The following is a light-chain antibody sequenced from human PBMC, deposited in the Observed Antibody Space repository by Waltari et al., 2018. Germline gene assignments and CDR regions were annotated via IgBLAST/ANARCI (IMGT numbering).Light chain of an antibody. CDR3: QQSYSTLMYT. Sequence: DIQMTQSPSSLSASVGDRVTITCRASRDIFNYLNWYQQKPGKAPKFLIYAASSLQSGVPSRFSGSGSGTDFTLTISSLQPEDFATYYCQQSYSTLMYTFGQGTKLEIK. CDR2: AAS. CDR1: RDIFNY. V-gene: IGKV1-39*01. J-gene: IGKJ2*01.